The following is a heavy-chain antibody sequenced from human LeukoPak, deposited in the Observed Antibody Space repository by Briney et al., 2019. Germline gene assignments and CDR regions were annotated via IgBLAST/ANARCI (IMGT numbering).Heavy chain of an antibody. CDR3: ARDGLYDYVWGSYRHEDYYYGMDV. Sequence: ASVKVSCKASGYTFTSYGISWVRQAPGQGLEWMGWISAYNGNTNYAQKLQGRVTMTTDTSTSTAYMELRSLRSDDTAVYYCARDGLYDYVWGSYRHEDYYYGMDVWGQGTTVTVSS. D-gene: IGHD3-16*02. CDR2: ISAYNGNT. V-gene: IGHV1-18*01. J-gene: IGHJ6*02. CDR1: GYTFTSYG.